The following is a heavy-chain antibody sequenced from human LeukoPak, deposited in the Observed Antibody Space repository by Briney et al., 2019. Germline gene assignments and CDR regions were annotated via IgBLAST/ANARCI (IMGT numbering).Heavy chain of an antibody. D-gene: IGHD3-16*01. CDR2: INPNSGGT. Sequence: ASVKVSCKASGYTFTGYYMHWVRQAPGQGLEWMGWINPNSGGTNYAQKFQGRVTMTRDTSISTAYMELSRLRSDDTAVYYCARVSHRPNVGGSSFDPWGQGTLVTVSS. J-gene: IGHJ5*02. CDR1: GYTFTGYY. CDR3: ARVSHRPNVGGSSFDP. V-gene: IGHV1-2*02.